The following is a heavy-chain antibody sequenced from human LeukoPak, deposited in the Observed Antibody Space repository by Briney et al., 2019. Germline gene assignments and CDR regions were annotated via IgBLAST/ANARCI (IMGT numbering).Heavy chain of an antibody. J-gene: IGHJ3*02. Sequence: GGSLRLSCVVSGFTLSNSWMSWVRQAPGKGLEWVANIKQDGSEKYYVDSVKGRFTISRDNANNSLYLQMSSLGAEDTAVYYCARATSAYYYPDAFDIWGQGTMVTVSS. CDR3: ARATSAYYYPDAFDI. V-gene: IGHV3-7*03. CDR1: GFTLSNSW. CDR2: IKQDGSEK. D-gene: IGHD3-22*01.